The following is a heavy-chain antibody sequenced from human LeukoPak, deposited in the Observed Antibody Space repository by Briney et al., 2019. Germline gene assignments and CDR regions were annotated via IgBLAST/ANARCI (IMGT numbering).Heavy chain of an antibody. D-gene: IGHD3-10*01. V-gene: IGHV3-48*04. CDR1: GFTFSSYS. Sequence: GGSLRLSCAASGFTFSSYSMNWVRQAPGKGLEWVSYISSSGSTIYYADSVKGRFTISRENAKNSLYLQMNSLRAEDTAVYYCAREHWFGELGTWGQGTLVSVSS. CDR3: AREHWFGELGT. CDR2: ISSSGSTI. J-gene: IGHJ4*02.